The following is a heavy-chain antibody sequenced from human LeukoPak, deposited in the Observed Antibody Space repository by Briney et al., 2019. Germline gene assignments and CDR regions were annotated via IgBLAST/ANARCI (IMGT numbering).Heavy chain of an antibody. Sequence: GGSLRLSCAVSGITLSNYGMSWVRQAPGKGLEWVAGFSGSGGGTNYTDSVRGRFTISRDNPKNTLYLQMNSLRAEDTAVYFCAKRGVVIRVFLVGFHKEAYYFDSWGQGALVTVSS. V-gene: IGHV3-23*01. CDR3: AKRGVVIRVFLVGFHKEAYYFDS. D-gene: IGHD3-10*01. J-gene: IGHJ4*02. CDR1: GITLSNYG. CDR2: FSGSGGGT.